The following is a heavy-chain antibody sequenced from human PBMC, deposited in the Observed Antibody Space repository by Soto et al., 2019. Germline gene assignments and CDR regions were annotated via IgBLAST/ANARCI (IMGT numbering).Heavy chain of an antibody. CDR2: IYYSGST. J-gene: IGHJ4*02. D-gene: IGHD6-6*01. CDR1: GGSISSYY. CDR3: ARVVEIEYSRSDYFDY. V-gene: IGHV4-59*01. Sequence: SETLSLTCTVSGGSISSYYWSWIRQPPGKGLEWIGYIYYSGSTNYNPSLKSRVTISVDTSKNQFSLKLSSVTAADTAVYYCARVVEIEYSRSDYFDYWGQGTLVTVYS.